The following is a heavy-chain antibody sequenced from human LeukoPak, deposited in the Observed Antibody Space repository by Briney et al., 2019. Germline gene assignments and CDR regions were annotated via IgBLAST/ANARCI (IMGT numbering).Heavy chain of an antibody. D-gene: IGHD5-18*01. V-gene: IGHV3-74*01. Sequence: PGGSLRLSCAASGFTFRGYWMHWIRQAPGKGLVWVSRIHTDGSSTDYADSVKGRFTISRDNAKNTLWLQIDSLSAEDTGVYYCVRGGSGYTYGEFGYWGQGTLVTVSS. CDR1: GFTFRGYW. CDR2: IHTDGSST. CDR3: VRGGSGYTYGEFGY. J-gene: IGHJ4*02.